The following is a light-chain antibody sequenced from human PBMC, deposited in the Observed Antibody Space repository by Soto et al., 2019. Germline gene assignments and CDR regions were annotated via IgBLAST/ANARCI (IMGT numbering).Light chain of an antibody. J-gene: IGLJ1*01. V-gene: IGLV2-14*01. Sequence: QSVLTQPASVSGSPGQSITISCAGSSSDVGGYKYVSWYQQLPGNAPKLIIYDVTIRPSGVSNRFSGSKSGNTASLTISGLXAEDEADYYCSSYSSSSISYVFGTGTKVTV. CDR1: SSDVGGYKY. CDR3: SSYSSSSISYV. CDR2: DVT.